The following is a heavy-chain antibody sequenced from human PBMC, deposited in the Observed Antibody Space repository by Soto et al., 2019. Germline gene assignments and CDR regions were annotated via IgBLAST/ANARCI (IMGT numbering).Heavy chain of an antibody. V-gene: IGHV4-4*07. CDR1: GGSISSYY. D-gene: IGHD6-19*01. Sequence: QVQLQESGPGVVKASETLSLTCSVSGGSISSYYWNWVRQPAGKGLEWIGRIYTSGTTYYNPSLKSRVTMSVDTSKNEFYLKLSSVTAADTAVYYSARDTGFSAWYLGYWGRGTQVTVSS. CDR2: IYTSGTT. CDR3: ARDTGFSAWYLGY. J-gene: IGHJ4*02.